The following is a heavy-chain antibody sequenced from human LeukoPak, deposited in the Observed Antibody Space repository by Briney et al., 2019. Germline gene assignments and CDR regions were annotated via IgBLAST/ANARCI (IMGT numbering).Heavy chain of an antibody. CDR3: AGGGYVSYFDY. D-gene: IGHD5-12*01. CDR2: IYYSGST. CDR1: GGSISSSSYY. V-gene: IGHV4-39*01. J-gene: IGHJ4*02. Sequence: PSETLSLTCTVSGGSISSSSYYWGWIRQPPGKGLEWIGRIYYSGSTYYNPSLKSRVTISVDKSKNQFSLKLSSVTAADTAVYYCAGGGYVSYFDYWGQGTLVTVSS.